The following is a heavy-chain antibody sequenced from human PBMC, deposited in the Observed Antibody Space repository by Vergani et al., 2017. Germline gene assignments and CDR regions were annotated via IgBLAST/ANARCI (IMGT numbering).Heavy chain of an antibody. D-gene: IGHD1-1*01. CDR3: ARDYQTGTTFDY. CDR2: ISSSSSYT. CDR1: GFTFSDYY. J-gene: IGHJ4*02. Sequence: QVQLVESGGGLVKPGGSLRLSCAASGFTFSDYYMSWIRQAPGKGLEWVSYISSSSSYTNYADSVKGRFTISRDNAKNSLYLQMNSLRAEDTAVYYCARDYQTGTTFDYWGQGTLVTVSS. V-gene: IGHV3-11*06.